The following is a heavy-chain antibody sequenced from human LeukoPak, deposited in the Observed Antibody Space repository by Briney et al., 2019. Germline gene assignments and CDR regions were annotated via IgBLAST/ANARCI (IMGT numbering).Heavy chain of an antibody. Sequence: PGGSLRLSCAASGFSFSNYGMHWVRQAPGKGLEWVAVIWYDGSNKYYADSVKGRFTISRDNSKNTLYLQMNSLRAEDTAVYYCARVGSCSGGSCYYADYWGQGTLVTVSS. CDR2: IWYDGSNK. V-gene: IGHV3-33*01. J-gene: IGHJ4*02. D-gene: IGHD2-15*01. CDR3: ARVGSCSGGSCYYADY. CDR1: GFSFSNYG.